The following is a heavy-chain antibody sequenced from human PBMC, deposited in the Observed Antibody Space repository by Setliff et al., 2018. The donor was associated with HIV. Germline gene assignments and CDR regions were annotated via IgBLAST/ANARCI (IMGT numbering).Heavy chain of an antibody. D-gene: IGHD1-26*01. CDR2: INPNSGAT. Sequence: GASVKVSCKASGYTFSGYYLHWVRRAPGQGLEWMGWINPNSGATNYAHNFQGRVTMTRDTSISTAYMDLSSLTSDDTAVYYCVLASIVSTARWNHWGRGTLVTVSS. CDR1: GYTFSGYY. V-gene: IGHV1-2*02. J-gene: IGHJ5*02. CDR3: VLASIVSTARWNH.